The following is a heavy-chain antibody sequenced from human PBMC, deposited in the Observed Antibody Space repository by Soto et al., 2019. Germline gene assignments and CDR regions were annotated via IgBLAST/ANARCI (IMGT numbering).Heavy chain of an antibody. D-gene: IGHD1-1*01. CDR2: IRSKANSYAT. V-gene: IGHV3-73*01. CDR1: GLTFSDSA. CDR3: SRRRNDDWTDGFDN. Sequence: SGGSLRLSCAASGLTFSDSAIHWVRQASGKGLEWVGRIRSKANSYATAYAASVKGRFTISRDDSKDTAYLQMNSLKTEDTAVYYCSRRRNDDWTDGFDNWGQGTMVTVPS. J-gene: IGHJ3*02.